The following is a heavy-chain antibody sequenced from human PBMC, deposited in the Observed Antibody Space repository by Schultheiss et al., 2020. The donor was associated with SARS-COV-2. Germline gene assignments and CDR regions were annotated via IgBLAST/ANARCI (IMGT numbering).Heavy chain of an antibody. CDR3: ARLWVASGWIRGGYYFDY. V-gene: IGHV4-4*07. CDR1: IGSVSDFY. Sequence: SETLSLTCTVSIGSVSDFYWSWIRQSAGQGLEWIGRIYTSGSTNYNTSLKSRVTMSVDTSKNQFSLKLSSVTAADTAVYYCARLWVASGWIRGGYYFDYWGQGTLVTVSS. J-gene: IGHJ4*02. D-gene: IGHD6-19*01. CDR2: IYTSGST.